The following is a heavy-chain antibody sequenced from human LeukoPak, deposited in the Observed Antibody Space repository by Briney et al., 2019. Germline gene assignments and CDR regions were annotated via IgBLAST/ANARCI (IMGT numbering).Heavy chain of an antibody. Sequence: RGSLRLSCAPSGFTFSNEMNWVRQAPGKGLEWVSYISRSGITIYYADSVKGRFTISRDNAKSSLYLQKNSMRAEDTAVYYCARDLAPNYDFWSGYTYYFDYWGQGTLVTVSS. D-gene: IGHD3-3*01. CDR2: ISRSGITI. J-gene: IGHJ4*02. CDR3: ARDLAPNYDFWSGYTYYFDY. V-gene: IGHV3-48*03. CDR1: GFTFSNE.